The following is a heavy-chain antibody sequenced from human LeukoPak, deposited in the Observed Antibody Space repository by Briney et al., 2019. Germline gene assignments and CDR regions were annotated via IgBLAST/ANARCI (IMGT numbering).Heavy chain of an antibody. J-gene: IGHJ1*01. D-gene: IGHD4-11*01. CDR2: IIPIFGTA. CDR3: ARDKAVTTELTQYFQH. Sequence: ASVKVSCKASGGTFSSYAISWVRQAPGQGLEWMGGIIPIFGTANYAQKFQGRVTITADESTSTAYMELSSLRSEDTAVYYCARDKAVTTELTQYFQHWGQGTLVTVSS. V-gene: IGHV1-69*13. CDR1: GGTFSSYA.